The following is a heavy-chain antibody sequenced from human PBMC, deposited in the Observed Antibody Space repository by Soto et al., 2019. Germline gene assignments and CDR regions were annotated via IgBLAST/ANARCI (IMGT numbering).Heavy chain of an antibody. J-gene: IGHJ6*03. D-gene: IGHD5-18*01. CDR2: INHSGST. V-gene: IGHV4-34*01. CDR1: GGSFSGYY. Sequence: PSETLSLTCAVYGGSFSGYYWSWIRQPPGKGLERIGEINHSGSTNYNPSLKSRVTISVDTSKNQFSLKLSSVTAADTAVYYCARATRGGDSYGYYYYYYYTDVWGKGTTVTVSS. CDR3: ARATRGGDSYGYYYYYYYTDV.